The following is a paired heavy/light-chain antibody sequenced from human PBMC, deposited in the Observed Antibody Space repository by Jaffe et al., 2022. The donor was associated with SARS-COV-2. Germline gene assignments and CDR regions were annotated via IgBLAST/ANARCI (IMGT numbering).Heavy chain of an antibody. V-gene: IGHV1-69*01. CDR2: IIPIVETA. J-gene: IGHJ4*02. Sequence: QVQVVQSGPEVKKPGSSVKVSCRASGGDFNTHAISWVRQAPGQGLEWIGGIIPIVETANYILKFQGRITITADESTNTAFMELRSLTSEDTAVYYCATPAIDYNWNLGYWGQGTLVTVSS. CDR3: ATPAIDYNWNLGY. D-gene: IGHD1-20*01. CDR1: GGDFNTHA.
Light chain of an antibody. J-gene: IGKJ2*03. CDR3: QQYNRFPYS. CDR2: EAS. CDR1: QNTSTW. Sequence: DIQMTQSPSTLSASIGDRVTINCRASQNTSTWLAWYQQRAGKAPKLLIYEASILQSGVPSRFSGSGSGTDFTLTISSLQPDDFATYYCQQYNRFPYSFAQGTKLEVK. V-gene: IGKV1-5*03.